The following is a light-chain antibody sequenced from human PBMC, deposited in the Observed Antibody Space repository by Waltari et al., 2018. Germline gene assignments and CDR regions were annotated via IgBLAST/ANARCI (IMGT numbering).Light chain of an antibody. CDR2: GVT. Sequence: QSALTQPASVSGSPGQSITISCTGTSSDVGAYKYVSWYQQHPGKAPKLMIYGVTKRPSGVSNRFSGSKSGNTASLTISGLQAEDEADYYCSSYTSSNTWVFGGGTKVTVL. J-gene: IGLJ3*02. CDR1: SSDVGAYKY. CDR3: SSYTSSNTWV. V-gene: IGLV2-14*01.